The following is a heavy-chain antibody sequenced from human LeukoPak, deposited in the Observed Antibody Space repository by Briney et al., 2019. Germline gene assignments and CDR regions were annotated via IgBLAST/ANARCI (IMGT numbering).Heavy chain of an antibody. CDR3: AHTNHYYFD. CDR1: GGSTSRPDHC. CDR2: ICYGGTT. V-gene: IGHV4-39*01. J-gene: IGHJ4*02. Sequence: SETLSLTCAVSGGSTSRPDHCWAWIRQPPGKGPEWTVSICYGGTTYYSPSLKSRVTISVDTSTNKFSLKLSSVTAADTAVYYCAHTNHYYFDWGQGTLVTVSS. D-gene: IGHD2/OR15-2a*01.